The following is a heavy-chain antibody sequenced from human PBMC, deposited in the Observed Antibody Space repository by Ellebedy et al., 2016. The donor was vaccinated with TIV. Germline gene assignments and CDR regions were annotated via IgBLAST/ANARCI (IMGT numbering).Heavy chain of an antibody. V-gene: IGHV3-30-3*01. D-gene: IGHD3-10*01. CDR2: ISYDGSNK. CDR3: ARVGYYGSGSYN. CDR1: GFTFSSYA. Sequence: GESLKISCAASGFTFSSYAMHWVRQAPGKGLEWVAVISYDGSNKYYADSVKGRFTISRDNSKNTLYLQMNSLRAEDTAVYYCARVGYYGSGSYNWGQGTLVTVSS. J-gene: IGHJ4*02.